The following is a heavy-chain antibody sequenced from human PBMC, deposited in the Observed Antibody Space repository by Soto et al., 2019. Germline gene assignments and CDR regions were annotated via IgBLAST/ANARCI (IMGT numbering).Heavy chain of an antibody. V-gene: IGHV3-23*01. J-gene: IGHJ2*01. Sequence: GGSLRLSCAASGFTFSSYAMSWVRQAPGKGLEWVSAISGSGGSTYYADSVKGRFTISRDNSKNTLYLQMNSLRAEDTAVYYCAKESVMVYPSYWYFDLWGRGTLVTVSS. CDR3: AKESVMVYPSYWYFDL. CDR1: GFTFSSYA. CDR2: ISGSGGST. D-gene: IGHD2-8*01.